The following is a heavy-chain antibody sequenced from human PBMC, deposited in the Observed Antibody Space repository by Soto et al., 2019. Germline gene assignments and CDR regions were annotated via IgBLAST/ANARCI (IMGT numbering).Heavy chain of an antibody. J-gene: IGHJ4*02. Sequence: SETLSLTCTASGRSISSGDYYWSWIRQPPGKGLEWIGYIYYSGSTYYNPSLKSRVTISVDTSKNQFSLKLTSVTAADTAVYYCARDKLTGLFDYWGQGTLVTVSS. V-gene: IGHV4-30-4*01. CDR1: GRSISSGDYY. D-gene: IGHD2-8*02. CDR3: ARDKLTGLFDY. CDR2: IYYSGST.